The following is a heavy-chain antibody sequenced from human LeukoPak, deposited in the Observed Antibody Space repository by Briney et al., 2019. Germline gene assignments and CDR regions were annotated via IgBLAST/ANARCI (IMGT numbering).Heavy chain of an antibody. V-gene: IGHV4-59*12. J-gene: IGHJ3*02. Sequence: SETLSLTCTVSGGSIGSYYWSWIRQPPGKGLEWIGYIYYSGSTNYNPSLKSRVTISVDTSKNQFSLKLSSVTAADTAVYYCARRTYYYDSSGQYFDIWGQGTMVTVSS. CDR1: GGSIGSYY. D-gene: IGHD3-22*01. CDR3: ARRTYYYDSSGQYFDI. CDR2: IYYSGST.